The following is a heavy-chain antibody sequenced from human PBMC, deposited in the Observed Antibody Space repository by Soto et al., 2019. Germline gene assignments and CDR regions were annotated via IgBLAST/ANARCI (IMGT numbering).Heavy chain of an antibody. V-gene: IGHV3-9*01. CDR2: ISWNSGSI. CDR1: GCTFSSYA. Sequence: GGSLRLSCAASGCTFSSYAMHWVRQAPGKGLEWVSGISWNSGSIGYADSVKGRFTISRDNAKNSLYLQMNSLRAEDTALYYCAKPGPSDYSNSQYYFDYWGQGTLVTVSS. J-gene: IGHJ4*02. CDR3: AKPGPSDYSNSQYYFDY. D-gene: IGHD4-4*01.